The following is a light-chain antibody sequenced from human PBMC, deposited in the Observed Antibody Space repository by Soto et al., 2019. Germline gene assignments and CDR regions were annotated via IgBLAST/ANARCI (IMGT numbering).Light chain of an antibody. CDR3: SSYTSSSTPYV. J-gene: IGLJ1*01. CDR1: SSDVGGYNY. V-gene: IGLV2-14*01. Sequence: QSALTQPASVSGSPGQSITISCTGTSSDVGGYNYVSWYQQHPGKAPKLMIYDVSNRPSGVSNRFSGSKSGNTASLTISGLQAEDEADYYCSSYTSSSTPYVFGTGTQLTLL. CDR2: DVS.